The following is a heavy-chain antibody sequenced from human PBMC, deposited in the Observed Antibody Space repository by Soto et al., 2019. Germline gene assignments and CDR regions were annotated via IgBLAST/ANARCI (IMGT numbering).Heavy chain of an antibody. D-gene: IGHD1-26*01. CDR1: GFTFSSYS. J-gene: IGHJ4*02. CDR3: ARDGGSLGY. V-gene: IGHV3-48*02. Sequence: EVQLVESGGGLVQPGGSLRLSCAASGFTFSSYSMNWVRQAPGKGLEWVSYISSSSSTIYYADSVKGRFTISRDNAKNSLYLQINSLRDEDSAVYYCARDGGSLGYWGQGTLVTVSS. CDR2: ISSSSSTI.